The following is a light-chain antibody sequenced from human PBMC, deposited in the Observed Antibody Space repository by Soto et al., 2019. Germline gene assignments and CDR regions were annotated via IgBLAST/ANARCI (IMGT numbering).Light chain of an antibody. J-gene: IGKJ4*01. V-gene: IGKV1-8*01. CDR2: AAS. CDR1: QGISSY. CDR3: QQYYSYPLT. Sequence: AILMTQSPSSLSALTGGRFTTTWRASQGISSYLAWYQQNPRKAPKLLIYAASTLQSGFTSRFSGSGSGTDITLTISCLQSEDFATYHCQQYYSYPLTFGGGTKVDIK.